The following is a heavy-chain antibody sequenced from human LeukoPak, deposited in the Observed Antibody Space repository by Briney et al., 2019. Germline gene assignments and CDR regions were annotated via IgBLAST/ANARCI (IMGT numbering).Heavy chain of an antibody. J-gene: IGHJ4*02. CDR3: ATDHPMYGSGIHY. V-gene: IGHV1-24*01. D-gene: IGHD3-10*01. CDR2: FDPEDGEI. Sequence: AASVKVSCKLSGYTLTELFMHWVRQAPRKGLEWMGGFDPEDGEIIYPQKFQVRFTMTEDIFTDTAYMALSSLRSEDTAVYYCATDHPMYGSGIHYWGQGTLVTVSS. CDR1: GYTLTELF.